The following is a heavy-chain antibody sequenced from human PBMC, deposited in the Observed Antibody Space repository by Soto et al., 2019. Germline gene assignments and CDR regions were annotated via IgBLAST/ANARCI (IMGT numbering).Heavy chain of an antibody. CDR3: ARVCGGDCGNAFEV. Sequence: QVQLVESGGGVVQPGRSLRLSCAASGFTFSAYGIHWVRQAPGKGLEWVATISFDSRDKLYVDSMNGRLTISRENSRNTVYLQMDSLRAEDTAVYNCARVCGGDCGNAFEVWGQGTVVAVSP. V-gene: IGHV3-33*05. CDR2: ISFDSRDK. J-gene: IGHJ3*01. CDR1: GFTFSAYG. D-gene: IGHD2-21*02.